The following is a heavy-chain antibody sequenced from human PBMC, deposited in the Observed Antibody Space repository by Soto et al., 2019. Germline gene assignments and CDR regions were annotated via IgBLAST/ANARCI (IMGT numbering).Heavy chain of an antibody. CDR1: GFIFSNYA. CDR2: ISGSGATT. CDR3: TKGGIPRRYNIPKVDFDY. D-gene: IGHD1-1*01. V-gene: IGHV3-23*01. J-gene: IGHJ4*02. Sequence: EVHLLESGGDLVQRGGSLRLSCAASGFIFSNYAMSWVRQAPGKGLEWVSAISGSGATTYYPDSVKGRFTISRDNSKNTLYRQMNSLRAEDTAVYYCTKGGIPRRYNIPKVDFDYWGQGSLVTVSS.